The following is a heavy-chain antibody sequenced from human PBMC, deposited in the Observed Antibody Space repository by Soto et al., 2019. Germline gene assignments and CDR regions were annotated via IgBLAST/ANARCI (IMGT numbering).Heavy chain of an antibody. CDR1: GFTVSSNY. D-gene: IGHD3-22*01. Sequence: GGSLRLSCAASGFTVSSNYMSWVRQAPGKGLEWVSVIYSGGSTYYADSVKGRFTISRDNSKNTLYLQMNSLRAEDTAVYYCARAQYYYDSSGYPLSYYFDYWGQGTLVTVSS. CDR3: ARAQYYYDSSGYPLSYYFDY. J-gene: IGHJ4*02. CDR2: IYSGGST. V-gene: IGHV3-53*01.